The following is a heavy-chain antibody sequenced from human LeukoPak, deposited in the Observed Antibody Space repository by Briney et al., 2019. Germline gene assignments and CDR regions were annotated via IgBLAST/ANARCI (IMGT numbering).Heavy chain of an antibody. V-gene: IGHV3-30*18. Sequence: GGSLRLSCAVSGFTISSHGMHWVRQAPGKGPEWVAMIAYHGNSEYYGDSVKGRFTISRDNSKNTLYLQMNSLRVEDTAVYHCAKDWGSGGWYNYFDPWGQGTLVTVSS. CDR3: AKDWGSGGWYNYFDP. J-gene: IGHJ5*02. D-gene: IGHD6-19*01. CDR1: GFTISSHG. CDR2: IAYHGNSE.